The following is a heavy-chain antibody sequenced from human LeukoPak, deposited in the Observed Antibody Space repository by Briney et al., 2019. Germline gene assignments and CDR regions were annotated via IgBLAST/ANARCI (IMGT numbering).Heavy chain of an antibody. V-gene: IGHV1-2*02. D-gene: IGHD3-3*01. J-gene: IGHJ5*02. CDR3: ARRNYDFWSGPNWFDP. CDR2: INPNSGGT. CDR1: GYTFTGYY. Sequence: ASVKVSCKASGYTFTGYYMHWVRQAPGQGLEWMGWINPNSGGTNYQGRVTMTRDTPISTAYMELSRLRSDDTAVYYCARRNYDFWSGPNWFDPWGQGTLVTVSS.